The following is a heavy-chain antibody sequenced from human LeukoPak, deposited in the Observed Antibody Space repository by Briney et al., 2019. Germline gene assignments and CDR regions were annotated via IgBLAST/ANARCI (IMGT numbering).Heavy chain of an antibody. CDR3: AKFRTIGYNLHDPLDV. D-gene: IGHD5-24*01. V-gene: IGHV3-23*01. Sequence: GGALRLSCANSGFSFRNYAMSWVRQAPGQGLEWVSTISGSVGSTYYAGSVTGRFTISKDHSCNTVYLQMNSLRADDTAVYYCAKFRTIGYNLHDPLDVWGQGTLVTVSS. J-gene: IGHJ3*01. CDR2: ISGSVGST. CDR1: GFSFRNYA.